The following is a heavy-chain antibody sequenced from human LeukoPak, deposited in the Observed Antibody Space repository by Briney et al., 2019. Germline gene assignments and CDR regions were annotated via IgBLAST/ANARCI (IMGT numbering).Heavy chain of an antibody. V-gene: IGHV4-39*01. CDR3: ARQDYYDSSGEGFDY. D-gene: IGHD3-22*01. CDR2: IYYSGST. CDR1: GFTFSSYS. Sequence: GSLRLSCAASGFTFSSYSMNWIRQPPGKGLEWIGSIYYSGSTYYNPSLKSRVTISVDTSKNQFSLKLSSVTAADTAVYYCARQDYYDSSGEGFDYWGQGTLVTVSS. J-gene: IGHJ4*02.